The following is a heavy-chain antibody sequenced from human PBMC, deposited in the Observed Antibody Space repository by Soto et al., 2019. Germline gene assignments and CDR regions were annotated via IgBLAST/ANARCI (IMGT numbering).Heavy chain of an antibody. Sequence: LRLSCAASGFTFSNYGMHWVRQAPGKGLEWVAVISYYGSDKYYADSVKGRFTISRDNSKNTLYLQMNSLRAEDTAVYYCAKTKSRVDKGALMVDYYFYYGMDVWGQGTTVTVSS. J-gene: IGHJ6*02. D-gene: IGHD2-8*01. CDR1: GFTFSNYG. CDR3: AKTKSRVDKGALMVDYYFYYGMDV. CDR2: ISYYGSDK. V-gene: IGHV3-30*18.